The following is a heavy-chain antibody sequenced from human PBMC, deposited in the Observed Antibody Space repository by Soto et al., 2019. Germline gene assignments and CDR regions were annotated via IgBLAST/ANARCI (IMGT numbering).Heavy chain of an antibody. Sequence: EVQLVESGGGLVQPGGSLRLSCAASGFTFSSYEMNWVRQAPGKGLEWVSYISSSGSTIYYADSVKGRFTISRDNAKNSLYLQMNSLRAEDTAVYYCARESGYSGYALFDYWGQGTLVTVSS. J-gene: IGHJ4*02. CDR2: ISSSGSTI. CDR3: ARESGYSGYALFDY. D-gene: IGHD5-12*01. V-gene: IGHV3-48*03. CDR1: GFTFSSYE.